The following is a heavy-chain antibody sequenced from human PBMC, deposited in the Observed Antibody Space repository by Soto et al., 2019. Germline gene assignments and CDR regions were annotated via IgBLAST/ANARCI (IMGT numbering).Heavy chain of an antibody. V-gene: IGHV1-2*04. J-gene: IGHJ4*02. D-gene: IGHD1-26*01. CDR1: GYTFTGYY. CDR3: ARQAIVGANYFAY. Sequence: ASVKVSCKASGYTFTGYYMHWVRQAPGQGLEWMGWINPNSGGTNYAQKFQGWVTMTRDTSISTAYMELSRLRSDDTAVYYCARQAIVGANYFAYRGQGTLVTVSS. CDR2: INPNSGGT.